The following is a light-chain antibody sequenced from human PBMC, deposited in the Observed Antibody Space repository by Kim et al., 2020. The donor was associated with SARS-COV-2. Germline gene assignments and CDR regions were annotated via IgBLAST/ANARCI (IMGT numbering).Light chain of an antibody. Sequence: DVVMTQSPLSLPVTLGQPASISCRSSQSLVHSDGNTYVNWFQQRPGQSPRRLIYKVSNRDSGVPDRFSGSGSGTDFTLKISRVEAEDVGVYYCMQGTEWPRTFGQRTKVDIK. V-gene: IGKV2-30*02. J-gene: IGKJ1*01. CDR3: MQGTEWPRT. CDR2: KVS. CDR1: QSLVHSDGNTY.